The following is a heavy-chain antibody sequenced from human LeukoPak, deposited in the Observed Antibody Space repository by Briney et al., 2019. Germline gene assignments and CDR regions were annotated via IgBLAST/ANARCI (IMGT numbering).Heavy chain of an antibody. J-gene: IGHJ6*02. CDR2: INPNSGDT. D-gene: IGHD1-26*01. Sequence: ASVKVSCKASGYTFSGYYMNWVRQAPGQGLEWMGWINPNSGDTNYAQKFQGRVSMTRDTSINTAYMELSRLRSDDTSVYYCARTLPNYYYGMDVWGQGTTVTVSS. CDR3: ARTLPNYYYGMDV. CDR1: GYTFSGYY. V-gene: IGHV1-2*02.